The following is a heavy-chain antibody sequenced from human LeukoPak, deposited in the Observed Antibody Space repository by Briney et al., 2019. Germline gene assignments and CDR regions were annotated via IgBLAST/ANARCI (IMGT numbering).Heavy chain of an antibody. Sequence: GGSLRLSCAASGFTVSSNYMSWVRQAPGKGLEWVSYISSSGSTIYYADSVKGRFTISRDNAKNSLYLQMNSLRAEDTAVYYCARDTKLLHYYYYYMDVWGKGTTVTVSS. V-gene: IGHV3-11*04. D-gene: IGHD2-21*02. CDR1: GFTVSSNY. CDR3: ARDTKLLHYYYYYMDV. J-gene: IGHJ6*03. CDR2: ISSSGSTI.